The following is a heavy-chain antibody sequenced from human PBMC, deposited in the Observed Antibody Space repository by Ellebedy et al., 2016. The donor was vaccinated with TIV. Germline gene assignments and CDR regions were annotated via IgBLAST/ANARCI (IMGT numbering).Heavy chain of an antibody. CDR3: AKIAVSGLWYFDL. J-gene: IGHJ2*01. V-gene: IGHV3-23*01. D-gene: IGHD6-19*01. CDR2: ISGRDDII. Sequence: GESLKISCAASGFTLRNYAMSWVRQSPGKGLEWVSTISGRDDIINYADSVKGRFTVSRDNSKNTLYLQMNSLRAEDTAIYYCAKIAVSGLWYFDLWGRGTLVTVSS. CDR1: GFTLRNYA.